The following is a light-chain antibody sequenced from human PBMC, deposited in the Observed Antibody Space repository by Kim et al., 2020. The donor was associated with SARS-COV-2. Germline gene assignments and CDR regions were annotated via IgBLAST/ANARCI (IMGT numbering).Light chain of an antibody. CDR2: AAS. V-gene: IGKV1-39*01. Sequence: ASVGDRVTITCRASQSISSYLNWYQQKPGKAPKLLIYAASSLQSWVPSRFSGSGSGTDFTLTISSLQPEDFATYYCQQSYSTPITFGQGTRLEIK. CDR1: QSISSY. J-gene: IGKJ5*01. CDR3: QQSYSTPIT.